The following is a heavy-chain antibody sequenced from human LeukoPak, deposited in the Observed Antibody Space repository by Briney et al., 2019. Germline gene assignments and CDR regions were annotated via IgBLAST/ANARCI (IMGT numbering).Heavy chain of an antibody. Sequence: TSETLSLTCAVYGGSFSDYYWSWIRQPAGKGLEWIGRISSSGSTNYNPSLKSRVTISVDTSKNQFSLKLSSVTAADTAVHFCARGPYSYDSSGAFDIWGQGTMVTVSS. CDR2: ISSSGST. CDR1: GGSFSDYY. V-gene: IGHV4-59*10. D-gene: IGHD3-22*01. CDR3: ARGPYSYDSSGAFDI. J-gene: IGHJ3*02.